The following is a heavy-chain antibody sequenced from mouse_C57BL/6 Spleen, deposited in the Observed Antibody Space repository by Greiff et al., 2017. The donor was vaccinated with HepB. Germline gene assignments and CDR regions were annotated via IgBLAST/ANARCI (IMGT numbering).Heavy chain of an antibody. Sequence: VQLKESGPELVKPGASVKISCKASGYAFSSSWMNWVKQRPGKGLEWIGRIYPGDGDTNYNGKFKGKATLTADKSSSTAYMQLSSLTSEDSAVYFCARVYYGRVFAYWGQGTLVTVSA. CDR1: GYAFSSSW. V-gene: IGHV1-82*01. CDR3: ARVYYGRVFAY. J-gene: IGHJ3*01. CDR2: IYPGDGDT. D-gene: IGHD2-1*01.